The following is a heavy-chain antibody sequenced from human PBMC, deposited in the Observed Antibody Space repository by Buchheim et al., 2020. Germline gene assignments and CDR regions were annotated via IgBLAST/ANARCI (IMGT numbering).Heavy chain of an antibody. J-gene: IGHJ5*01. CDR2: IYWDDDK. CDR1: GFSLTTSGVG. Sequence: QITLKESGPTLVKPTQTLTLTCTFSGFSLTTSGVGVGWIRQPPGKALEWLAVIYWDDDKRYSPSLRRRLTITKGTSNTQVVLTMTNMDPLDTATYFCAHDSGFGGWFDSWGQGTL. V-gene: IGHV2-5*02. CDR3: AHDSGFGGWFDS. D-gene: IGHD6-19*01.